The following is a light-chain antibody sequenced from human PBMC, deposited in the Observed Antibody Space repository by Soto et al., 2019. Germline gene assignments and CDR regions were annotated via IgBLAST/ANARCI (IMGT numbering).Light chain of an antibody. CDR3: QQAKSFPYT. Sequence: DIQMTQSPSSVSASVGDTVTISCRAIQSLDNWLAWYQQQPGNAPRLLIYAAYTWENGVPSRFSGSGSGSDFTLTISSLQPEDFAIYYCQQAKSFPYTFGQGTKVEI. V-gene: IGKV1-12*01. CDR1: QSLDNW. J-gene: IGKJ2*01. CDR2: AAY.